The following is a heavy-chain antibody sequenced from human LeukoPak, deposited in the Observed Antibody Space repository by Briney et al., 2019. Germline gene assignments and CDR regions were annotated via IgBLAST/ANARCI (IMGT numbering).Heavy chain of an antibody. CDR1: GFTFSSYG. D-gene: IGHD3-10*01. Sequence: PGGSLRLSCAASGFTFSSYGMHWVRQAPGKGLEWVAFIRYDGSNKYYADSVKGRFTISRDNSKNTLYLQMNSLRAEDTAVYYCAKDRITMVRGVYATVFDYWGQGTLVTVSS. J-gene: IGHJ4*02. CDR2: IRYDGSNK. V-gene: IGHV3-30*02. CDR3: AKDRITMVRGVYATVFDY.